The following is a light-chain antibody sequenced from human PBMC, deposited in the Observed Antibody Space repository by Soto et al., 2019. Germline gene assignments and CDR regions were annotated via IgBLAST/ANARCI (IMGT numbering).Light chain of an antibody. Sequence: EIVLTQSPGTLSLSPGERATLSCRASQSVNNNYLAWYQQKPGQPPRLLIYGASSRAMGIPDRFSGGGSGTDFTLTISRLEPEDFAVYYCHQYGSSYTFGPGTKVDIK. CDR1: QSVNNNY. CDR2: GAS. V-gene: IGKV3-20*01. J-gene: IGKJ3*01. CDR3: HQYGSSYT.